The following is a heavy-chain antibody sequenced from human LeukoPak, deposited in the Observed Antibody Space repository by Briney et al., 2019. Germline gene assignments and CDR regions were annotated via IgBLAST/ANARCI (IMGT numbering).Heavy chain of an antibody. CDR1: GFTFSNAW. V-gene: IGHV3-15*01. D-gene: IGHD3-22*01. J-gene: IGHJ4*02. CDR3: TTDSLGFYYYDSSGYCFDY. CDR2: IKSKTDGGTT. Sequence: PGGSLRLSCAASGFTFSNAWMSWVRRAPGKGLEWVGRIKSKTDGGTTDYAAPVKGRFTISRDDSKNTLFLQMNSLKTEDTAVYYCTTDSLGFYYYDSSGYCFDYWGQGTLVTVSS.